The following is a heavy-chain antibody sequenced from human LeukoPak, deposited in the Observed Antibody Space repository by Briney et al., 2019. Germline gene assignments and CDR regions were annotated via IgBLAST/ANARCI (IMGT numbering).Heavy chain of an antibody. CDR1: GFTFSDYY. Sequence: GGSLRLSCAASGFTFSDYYMSWIRQAPGKGLEWVSYISSSSSYTNYADSVKGRFTISRDNAKNSLYLQMNSLRAEDTAVYYCARLWMQLPPKNEDFDYWGQGTLVTVSS. D-gene: IGHD5-18*01. J-gene: IGHJ4*02. CDR3: ARLWMQLPPKNEDFDY. V-gene: IGHV3-11*06. CDR2: ISSSSSYT.